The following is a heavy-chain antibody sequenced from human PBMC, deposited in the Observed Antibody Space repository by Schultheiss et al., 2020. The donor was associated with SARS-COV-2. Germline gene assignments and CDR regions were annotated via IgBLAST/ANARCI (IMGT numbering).Heavy chain of an antibody. Sequence: SETLSLTCAVYGGSFSGYYWSWIRQPPGKGLEWIGEINHSGSTNYNPSLKSRVTISVDTSKNQFSLKLSSVTAADTAVYYCARDNGGMYYRLDYWGQGTLVTVSS. V-gene: IGHV4-34*01. J-gene: IGHJ4*02. CDR2: INHSGST. CDR1: GGSFSGYY. CDR3: ARDNGGMYYRLDY. D-gene: IGHD1-26*01.